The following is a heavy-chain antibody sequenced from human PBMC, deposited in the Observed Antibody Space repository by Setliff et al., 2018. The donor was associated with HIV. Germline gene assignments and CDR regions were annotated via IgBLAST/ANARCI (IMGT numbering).Heavy chain of an antibody. CDR3: AKGGNRGFYGMDV. CDR2: INSNTYGGTT. J-gene: IGHJ6*02. V-gene: IGHV3-49*04. Sequence: GGSLRLSCTASGFTFGDYAMTWVRQAPGKGLEWVGLINSNTYGGTTDYAASVKGRFTISRDDSKNTLYLQMNSLRAEDTAVYYCAKGGNRGFYGMDVWGQGTTVTVSS. CDR1: GFTFGDYA. D-gene: IGHD4-4*01.